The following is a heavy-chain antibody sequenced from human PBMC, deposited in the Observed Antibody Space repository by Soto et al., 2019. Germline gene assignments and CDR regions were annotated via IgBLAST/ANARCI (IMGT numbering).Heavy chain of an antibody. Sequence: QVQLVESGGGVVQPGRSLRLSCAASGFTFSSYAMHWVRQAPGKGLEWVAVISYDGSNKYYADSVKGRFPISRDNSKNTLYLQMNSLRAEDTAVYYCARMGDGDFDYWGQGTLVTVSS. CDR3: ARMGDGDFDY. V-gene: IGHV3-30-3*01. D-gene: IGHD1-26*01. CDR2: ISYDGSNK. CDR1: GFTFSSYA. J-gene: IGHJ4*02.